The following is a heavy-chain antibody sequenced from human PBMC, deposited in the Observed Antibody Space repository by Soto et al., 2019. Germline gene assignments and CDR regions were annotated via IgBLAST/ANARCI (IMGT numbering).Heavy chain of an antibody. Sequence: PSETLSLTCAVYGGSFSGYYWSWIRQPPGKGLEWIGEINHSGSTNYNPSLKSRVTISVDTSKNQFSLKLSSVTAADTAVYYCARVEVYCSGGSCYNNWFDPWGQGTLVTVSS. V-gene: IGHV4-34*01. CDR3: ARVEVYCSGGSCYNNWFDP. J-gene: IGHJ5*02. CDR1: GGSFSGYY. CDR2: INHSGST. D-gene: IGHD2-15*01.